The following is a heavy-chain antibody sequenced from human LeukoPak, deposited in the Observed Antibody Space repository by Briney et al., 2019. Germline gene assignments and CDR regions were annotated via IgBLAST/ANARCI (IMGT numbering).Heavy chain of an antibody. Sequence: PGGSLRLSCAASGFTFSSYAMSWVRQAPGKGLEWVSAISGSGGRTYYADSVKGRFTISRDNSKNTLYLQMNSLRAEDTAVYYCTTSPGVVVIAIPLHNWFDPWGQGTLVTVSS. CDR3: TTSPGVVVIAIPLHNWFDP. CDR1: GFTFSSYA. CDR2: ISGSGGRT. J-gene: IGHJ5*02. V-gene: IGHV3-23*01. D-gene: IGHD2-21*01.